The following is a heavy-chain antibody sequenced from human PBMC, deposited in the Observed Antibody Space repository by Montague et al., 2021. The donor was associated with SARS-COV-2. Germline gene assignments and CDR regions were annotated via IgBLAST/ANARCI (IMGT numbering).Heavy chain of an antibody. CDR2: LYFSGSAT. Sequence: SETLSLTCTVSGGSVSTYYWSWLRQPPGKGLEWIGFLYFSGSATTYNSSLKSRVTISIDTSKNQFSLNLSSVTAADTAVYFCARDQGLRGWFDPGGQGTLVAVSS. V-gene: IGHV4-59*02. CDR3: ARDQGLRGWFDP. CDR1: GGSVSTYY. J-gene: IGHJ5*02.